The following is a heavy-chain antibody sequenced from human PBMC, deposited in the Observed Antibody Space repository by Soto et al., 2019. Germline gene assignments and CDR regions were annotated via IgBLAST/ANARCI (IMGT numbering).Heavy chain of an antibody. V-gene: IGHV3-33*01. CDR2: IWYDGSNK. Sequence: QVQLVESGGGVVQPGRSLRLSCAASGFTFSSYGMHWVRQAPGKGLEWVAVIWYDGSNKYYADSVKGRFTISRDNSKNTLYLQMNSLRADDTAVYYCARAYCSSTSCYWANWFDPWGQGTLVTVSS. J-gene: IGHJ5*02. CDR1: GFTFSSYG. CDR3: ARAYCSSTSCYWANWFDP. D-gene: IGHD2-2*01.